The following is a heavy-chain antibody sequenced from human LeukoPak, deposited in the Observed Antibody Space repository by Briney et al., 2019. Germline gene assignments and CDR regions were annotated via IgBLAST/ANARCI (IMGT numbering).Heavy chain of an antibody. J-gene: IGHJ4*02. D-gene: IGHD5-24*01. V-gene: IGHV3-7*05. CDR2: IKEDGSDK. CDR1: GFTFRNYA. Sequence: GGSLRLSCVGSGFTFRNYAMSWVRQAPGKGLEWVANIKEDGSDKYYVDSVKGRFTISRDNAKNSQYLQMNSLRAEDTAVYYCARDTGYNTFDYWGQGTLVTVSS. CDR3: ARDTGYNTFDY.